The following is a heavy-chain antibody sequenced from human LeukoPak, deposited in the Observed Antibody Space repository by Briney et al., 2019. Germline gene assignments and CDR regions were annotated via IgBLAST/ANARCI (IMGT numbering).Heavy chain of an antibody. CDR1: GYTFTGYY. CDR3: ARALDYYGSGSYTDY. V-gene: IGHV1-2*06. J-gene: IGHJ4*02. CDR2: INANSGGT. D-gene: IGHD3-10*01. Sequence: ASVKVSCKASGYTFTGYYMHWVGQAPGQGGEWMGRINANSGGTNYAQKFQGRVTINRETSISTAYMELSRLRSDDTAVYYCARALDYYGSGSYTDYWGQGTLVTVSS.